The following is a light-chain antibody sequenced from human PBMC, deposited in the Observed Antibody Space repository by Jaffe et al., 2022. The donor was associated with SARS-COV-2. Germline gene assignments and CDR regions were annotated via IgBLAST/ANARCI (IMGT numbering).Light chain of an antibody. V-gene: IGLV3-21*04. CDR1: NVGSKS. CDR2: YDS. CDR3: QVWDSMSDQVT. J-gene: IGLJ2*01. Sequence: VLTQPPSVSVAPGKTATVTCGGNNVGSKSMHWYQQKPGQAPVVVIYYDSERPSGIPERFSGANSGNTATLTISRVEAGDEADYYCQVWDSMSDQVTFGGGTKLTVL.